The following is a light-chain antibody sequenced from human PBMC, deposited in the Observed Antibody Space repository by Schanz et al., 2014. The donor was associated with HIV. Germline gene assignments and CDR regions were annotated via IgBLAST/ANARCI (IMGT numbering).Light chain of an antibody. J-gene: IGLJ7*01. Sequence: QSVLTQPPSVSGTTGQRVTISCSGGTSNIGRNSVNWYQQLPGTAPKLLIYGNNQRPSGVPDRFSGSKSGTSAALAISGLQSEDEADYYCAAWDDSLNSAAFGGGTQLTVL. CDR3: AAWDDSLNSAA. V-gene: IGLV1-44*01. CDR2: GNN. CDR1: TSNIGRNS.